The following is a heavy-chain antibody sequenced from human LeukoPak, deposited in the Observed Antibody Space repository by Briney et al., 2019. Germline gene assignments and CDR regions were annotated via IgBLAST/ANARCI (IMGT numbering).Heavy chain of an antibody. CDR3: AKDQIYSSGGVIDI. V-gene: IGHV3-33*06. J-gene: IGHJ3*02. D-gene: IGHD2-15*01. Sequence: GGSLRLSCVASGFTFSSYGMHSVRQPPGRGLEWVSLIWNAGNNKYHTDSVKGRFTISRDNSKNTLYLQMNSLKAEDTAVYYCAKDQIYSSGGVIDIWGQGTMVTVSS. CDR1: GFTFSSYG. CDR2: IWNAGNNK.